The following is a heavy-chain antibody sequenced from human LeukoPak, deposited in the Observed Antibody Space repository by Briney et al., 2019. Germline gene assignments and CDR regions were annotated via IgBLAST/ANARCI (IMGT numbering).Heavy chain of an antibody. V-gene: IGHV3-11*01. CDR3: ARDHSSSWSPNYYFDY. J-gene: IGHJ4*02. CDR2: ISSSGSTI. D-gene: IGHD6-13*01. CDR1: GFTFSDYY. Sequence: PGGSLRLSCAASGFTFSDYYVSWIRQAPGKGLEWVSYISSSGSTIYYADSVKGRFTISRDNAKNSLYLQMNSLRAEDTAVYYCARDHSSSWSPNYYFDYWGQGTLVTVSS.